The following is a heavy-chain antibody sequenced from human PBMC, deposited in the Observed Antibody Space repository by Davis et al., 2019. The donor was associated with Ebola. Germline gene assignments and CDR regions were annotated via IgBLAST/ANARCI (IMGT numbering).Heavy chain of an antibody. D-gene: IGHD3-3*01. V-gene: IGHV4-39*02. CDR1: GGSISSSSYY. J-gene: IGHJ6*02. CDR3: ARDTYYDFWSPQLGMDV. Sequence: PSETLSLTCTVSGGSISSSSYYWGWIRQPPGKGLEWIGSIYYSGSTYYNPSLKSRVTISVDTSKNQFSLKLSSVTAADTAVYYCARDTYYDFWSPQLGMDVWGQGTTVTVSS. CDR2: IYYSGST.